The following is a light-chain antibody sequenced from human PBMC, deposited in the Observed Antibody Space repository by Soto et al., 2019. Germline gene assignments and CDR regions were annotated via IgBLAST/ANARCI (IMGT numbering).Light chain of an antibody. J-gene: IGKJ1*01. CDR3: QQYKSYPWT. V-gene: IGKV1-5*03. CDR1: QSISTW. CDR2: KAS. Sequence: DIQMTQSPSTLSASVGDRVTITCRASQSISTWLAWYQQKPGKAPKLLLYKASSLESGVPSRFSVSGSGTEFTLTISSLQPDDFASYYCQQYKSYPWTFGQGTKVEIK.